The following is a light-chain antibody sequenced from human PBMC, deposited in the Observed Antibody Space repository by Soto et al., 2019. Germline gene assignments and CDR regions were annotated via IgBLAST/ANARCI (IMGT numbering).Light chain of an antibody. CDR3: QQYGSSPCT. V-gene: IGKV3-20*01. CDR2: GAS. CDR1: QSVSSSY. Sequence: EIVLTQSPGTLSLSPGERATLSCRASQSVSSSYLAWYQQKPGQAPRLLIYGASSRATGIPDRFSGSGSGTDFTLTISRLEPVDFAVYYCQQYGSSPCTSGQGTKV. J-gene: IGKJ1*01.